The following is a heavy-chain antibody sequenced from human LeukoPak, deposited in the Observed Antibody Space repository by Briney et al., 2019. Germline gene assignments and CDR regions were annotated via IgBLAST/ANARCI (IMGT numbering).Heavy chain of an antibody. V-gene: IGHV4-59*08. CDR2: IYYSGST. J-gene: IGHJ4*02. CDR3: ARRDSSGFTFDY. Sequence: SETLSLTCTVSGGSISSYYWSWLRQPPGKGLEWIGYIYYSGSTNYNPSLKSRVTISVDTSKNQFSLKLSSVTAADTAVYYCARRDSSGFTFDYWGQGTLVTVSS. CDR1: GGSISSYY. D-gene: IGHD3-22*01.